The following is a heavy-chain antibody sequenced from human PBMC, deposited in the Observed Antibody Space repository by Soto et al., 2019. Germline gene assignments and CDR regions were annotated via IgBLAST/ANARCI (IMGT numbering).Heavy chain of an antibody. J-gene: IGHJ6*02. CDR3: ARARVETRYYYYGMDV. CDR2: IWYDGSNK. CDR1: GFTFSSYG. V-gene: IGHV3-33*01. D-gene: IGHD5-18*01. Sequence: GGSLRLSCAASGFTFSSYGMHWVRQAPGKGLEWVAVIWYDGSNKYYADSVKGRFTISRDNSKNTLYLQMNSLRAEDTAVYYCARARVETRYYYYGMDVWGQGTTVTVSS.